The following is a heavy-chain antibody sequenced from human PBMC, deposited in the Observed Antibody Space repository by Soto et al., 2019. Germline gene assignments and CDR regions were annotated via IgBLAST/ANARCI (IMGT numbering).Heavy chain of an antibody. D-gene: IGHD3-16*02. V-gene: IGHV4-39*01. CDR1: GGSISSSSYY. CDR2: IYYSGST. Sequence: PSETLSLTCTVSGGSISSSSYYWGWIRQPPGKELEWIGSIYYSGSTYYNPSLKSRVTISVDTSKNQFSLKLSSVTAADTAVYYCATTYYDYIWGSYRSQNWFDPWGQGTLVTVSS. J-gene: IGHJ5*02. CDR3: ATTYYDYIWGSYRSQNWFDP.